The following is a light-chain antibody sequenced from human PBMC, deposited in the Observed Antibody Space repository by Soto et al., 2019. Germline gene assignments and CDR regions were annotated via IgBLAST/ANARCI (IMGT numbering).Light chain of an antibody. Sequence: DIQMSQSPSSLSASVGDSVTITCRASETIIDYLNWYQQQPGEAPKLLIFSASSLHSGVPSRFXXXXXXXXXXXXXXSLQPEDFATYFCQQSFSAPRTIGQGTKLQAK. CDR2: SAS. J-gene: IGKJ2*01. CDR3: QQSFSAPRT. V-gene: IGKV1-39*01. CDR1: ETIIDY.